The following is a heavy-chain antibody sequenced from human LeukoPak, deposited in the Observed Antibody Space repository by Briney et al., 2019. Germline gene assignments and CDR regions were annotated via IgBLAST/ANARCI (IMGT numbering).Heavy chain of an antibody. CDR1: GGSFSGYY. CDR2: INHSGST. Sequence: PSETLSLTCAVYGGSFSGYYWSCIRQPPGKGLEWIGEINHSGSTNYNPSLKSRVTISVDTSKNQFSLKLSSVTAADTAVYYCARARRSKGGWFDPWGQGTLVTVSS. V-gene: IGHV4-34*01. D-gene: IGHD1-14*01. J-gene: IGHJ5*02. CDR3: ARARRSKGGWFDP.